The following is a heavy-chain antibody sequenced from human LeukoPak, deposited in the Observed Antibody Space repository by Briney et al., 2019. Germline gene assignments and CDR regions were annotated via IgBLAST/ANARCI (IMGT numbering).Heavy chain of an antibody. CDR3: ARDTGYSSSWYPY. CDR2: ISAYNGNT. CDR1: GYTFTSYG. Sequence: ASVKVSCKASGYTFTSYGISWVRQAPGQGLEWMGWISAYNGNTNYAQKLQGRVTMTTDTSTSTAHMELRSLRSDDTAVYYCARDTGYSSSWYPYWGQGTLVTVSS. D-gene: IGHD6-13*01. V-gene: IGHV1-18*01. J-gene: IGHJ4*02.